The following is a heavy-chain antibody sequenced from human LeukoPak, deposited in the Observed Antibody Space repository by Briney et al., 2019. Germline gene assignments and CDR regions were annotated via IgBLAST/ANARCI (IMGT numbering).Heavy chain of an antibody. V-gene: IGHV4-31*03. Sequence: SETLSLTCTVSGGSISSGGYYWSWIRQHPGKGLEWIGYIYYRGSPYYNPSLKSRVTISVDTSKNQFSLKLSSVTAADTAVYYCAREADCSGGSCQEAWFDPWGQGTLVTVSS. CDR2: IYYRGSP. CDR1: GGSISSGGYY. D-gene: IGHD2-15*01. J-gene: IGHJ5*02. CDR3: AREADCSGGSCQEAWFDP.